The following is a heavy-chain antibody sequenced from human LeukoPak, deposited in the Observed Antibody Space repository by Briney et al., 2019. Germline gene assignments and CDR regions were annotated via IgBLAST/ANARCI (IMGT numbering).Heavy chain of an antibody. CDR3: ARDKNYDSSGYYYY. CDR2: IIPIFGTA. V-gene: IGHV1-69*06. D-gene: IGHD3-22*01. J-gene: IGHJ4*02. CDR1: GGTFSSYA. Sequence: GSSVKVSCKASGGTFSSYAISWVRQAPGQGLEWMGRIIPIFGTANYAQKFQGRVTITADKSTSTAYMELSSLRSEDTAVYYCARDKNYDSSGYYYYWGQGTLVTVSS.